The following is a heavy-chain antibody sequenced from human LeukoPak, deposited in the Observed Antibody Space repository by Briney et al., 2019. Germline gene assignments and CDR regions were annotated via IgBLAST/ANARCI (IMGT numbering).Heavy chain of an antibody. CDR2: ITLTGDNA. D-gene: IGHD6-13*01. V-gene: IGHV3-23*01. Sequence: GGSLRLSCAASGFSFDNYAMTGVRQGPGKGLECVSSITLTGDNAFYADSVRGRFTMSRDNSKNMLYLQMNGLRAEDTAIYYCAKYSRDRYEHYWGQGTLVTVS. CDR3: AKYSRDRYEHY. J-gene: IGHJ4*02. CDR1: GFSFDNYA.